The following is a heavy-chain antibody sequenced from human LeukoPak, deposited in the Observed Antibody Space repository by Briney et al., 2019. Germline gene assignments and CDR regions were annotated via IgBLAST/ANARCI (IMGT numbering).Heavy chain of an antibody. V-gene: IGHV4-4*07. CDR3: ARDLVAGTFTIKNWFDP. Sequence: PSETLSLTCTVSGGSISSYYWSWIRQPAGKGLEWIGRIYTSWSTNYNPSLKSRVTMSVDTSKNQFSLKLSSVTAADTAVYYCARDLVAGTFTIKNWFDPWGEGTLVTVSS. J-gene: IGHJ5*02. D-gene: IGHD6-19*01. CDR1: GGSISSYY. CDR2: IYTSWST.